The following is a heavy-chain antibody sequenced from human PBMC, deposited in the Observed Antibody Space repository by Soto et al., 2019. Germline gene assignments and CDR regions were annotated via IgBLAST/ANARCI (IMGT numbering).Heavy chain of an antibody. V-gene: IGHV3-30*18. CDR1: GFTFSTYG. CDR2: ISYDGSNK. D-gene: IGHD5-18*01. Sequence: QVQLVESGGGVVQPGRSLRLSCAASGFTFSTYGMHWFRQAPGKGLEWGAVISYDGSNKYYADSVKGRFTISRDNSKNTLYLQMSSLRAEDTAVYYCAKGFSYSVIDYWGQGTLVTVSS. J-gene: IGHJ4*02. CDR3: AKGFSYSVIDY.